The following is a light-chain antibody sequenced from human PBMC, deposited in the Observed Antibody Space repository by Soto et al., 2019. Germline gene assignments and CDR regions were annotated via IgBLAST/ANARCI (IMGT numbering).Light chain of an antibody. V-gene: IGKV1-39*01. J-gene: IGKJ1*01. Sequence: DIQMSQSPSSLSASVGDRVTITCRASQTISSFLNWYQQKPGKAPKLLIYAASNLGSGVPSSFSGSGSGTVFTLTITSLQPEDFATYYCQQSYTTPWTFGQGTKVEIE. CDR3: QQSYTTPWT. CDR1: QTISSF. CDR2: AAS.